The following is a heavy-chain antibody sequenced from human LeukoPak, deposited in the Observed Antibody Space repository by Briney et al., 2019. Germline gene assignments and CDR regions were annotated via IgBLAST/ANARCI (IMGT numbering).Heavy chain of an antibody. D-gene: IGHD3-10*01. Sequence: GGSLRLSCAASGFTFSSYSMNWVRQAPGKGLEWVSSISSSSSYIYYADSVKGRFTISRDNAKNSLYLQMNSLRAEDTAVYSCARDWAHYYDYWGQGTLVTVSS. CDR2: ISSSSSYI. J-gene: IGHJ4*02. CDR1: GFTFSSYS. CDR3: ARDWAHYYDY. V-gene: IGHV3-21*01.